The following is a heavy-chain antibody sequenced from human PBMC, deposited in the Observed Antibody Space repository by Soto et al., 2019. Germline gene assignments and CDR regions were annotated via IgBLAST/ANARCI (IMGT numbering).Heavy chain of an antibody. CDR3: ARELSSPDFGIVAFDI. D-gene: IGHD3-3*01. J-gene: IGHJ3*02. V-gene: IGHV3-74*01. CDR1: GFTFSSYW. CDR2: INSDGSST. Sequence: PGGSLRLSCAASGFTFSSYWMHWVRQAPGKGLVWVSRINSDGSSTSYADSVKGRFTISRDNAKNTLNLQMNSLRAEDTVLFYFARELSSPDFGIVAFDIWGQGTMVTVSS.